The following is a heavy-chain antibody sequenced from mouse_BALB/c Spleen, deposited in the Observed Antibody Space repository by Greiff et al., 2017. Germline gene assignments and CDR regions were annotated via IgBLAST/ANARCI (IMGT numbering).Heavy chain of an antibody. V-gene: IGHV3-1*02. Sequence: VQLKESGPDLVKPSQSLSLTCTVTGYSITSGYSWHWIRQFPGNKLEWMGYIHYSGSTNYNPSLKSRIPITRNTSKNQFFLQLNSMTTEDTATYYLARYRSYYGSSYFDYWGQGTTLTVSS. D-gene: IGHD1-1*01. CDR2: IHYSGST. J-gene: IGHJ2*01. CDR3: ARYRSYYGSSYFDY. CDR1: GYSITSGYS.